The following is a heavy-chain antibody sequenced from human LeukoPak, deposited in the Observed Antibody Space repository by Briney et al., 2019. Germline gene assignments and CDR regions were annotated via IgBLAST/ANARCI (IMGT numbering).Heavy chain of an antibody. CDR1: GGSFSGYY. CDR3: ARGRQVVTMIVVVMTAVSYYLDV. V-gene: IGHV4-34*01. J-gene: IGHJ6*03. Sequence: PSETLSLTCAVSGGSFSGYYWSWICQTPEEGVGWVGEMNLSGSTNYNPSLKSRVTISVDTSKDQFSLELSSVTAADTAVYYCARGRQVVTMIVVVMTAVSYYLDVWGKGTTVTVS. CDR2: MNLSGST. D-gene: IGHD3-22*01.